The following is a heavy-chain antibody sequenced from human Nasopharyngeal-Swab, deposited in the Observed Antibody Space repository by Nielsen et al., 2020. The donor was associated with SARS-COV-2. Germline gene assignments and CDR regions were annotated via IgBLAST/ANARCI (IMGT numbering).Heavy chain of an antibody. V-gene: IGHV3-21*01. CDR3: ARDTQITIFGVVIEKRYYYYGMDV. D-gene: IGHD3-3*01. CDR2: ISSSRYI. J-gene: IGHJ6*02. CDR1: GFTFSSYS. Sequence: GESLKISCAASGFTFSSYSMNWVRQAPGTGLEWVSSISSSRYIYYAYSVKGRFTISRDNAKNSLYLQMNSLRAEDTAVYYCARDTQITIFGVVIEKRYYYYGMDVWGQGTTVTVSS.